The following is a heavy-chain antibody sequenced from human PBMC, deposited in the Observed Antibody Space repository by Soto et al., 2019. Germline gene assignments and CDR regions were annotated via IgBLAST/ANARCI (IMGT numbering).Heavy chain of an antibody. V-gene: IGHV3-30*09. CDR1: GFKYTDFA. D-gene: IGHD3-22*01. J-gene: IGHJ6*02. CDR3: ARRAWDSYYAIDV. Sequence: VQLVESGGGEVQPGRSLRLSCAASGFKYTDFALHWVRQAPGKGLVWVAIISYDGSDKYYEDSVKGRFVISRDNPKNTLYLEMNSLRPEDTAVYFCARRAWDSYYAIDVWGQGTTVTVFS. CDR2: ISYDGSDK.